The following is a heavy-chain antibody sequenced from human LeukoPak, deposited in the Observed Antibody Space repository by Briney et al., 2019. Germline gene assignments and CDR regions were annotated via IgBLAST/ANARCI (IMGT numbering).Heavy chain of an antibody. CDR1: GGSLRSYY. D-gene: IGHD3-9*01. CDR3: AALPSRYYDILTGYPRGEY. Sequence: PSETLSLTCTVSGGSLRSYYWSWIRQPPGKGLEWVGYIHYSGSTNYNPSLKSRVTISVDTSKNQFSLKLSSVTAADTAVYYCAALPSRYYDILTGYPRGEYWGQGTLVTVSS. J-gene: IGHJ4*02. CDR2: IHYSGST. V-gene: IGHV4-59*01.